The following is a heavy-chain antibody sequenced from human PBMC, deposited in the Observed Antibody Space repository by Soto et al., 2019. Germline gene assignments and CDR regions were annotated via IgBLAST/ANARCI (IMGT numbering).Heavy chain of an antibody. CDR2: IYKSGRT. J-gene: IGHJ5*02. D-gene: IGHD6-6*01. V-gene: IGHV4-30-4*01. CDR1: GDSIGSGDFY. CDR3: AKSLSASSGWFDP. Sequence: QVHLQESGPGLLKPSQTLSLTCTVSGDSIGSGDFYWTWIRQSPGKGLEYIGYIYKSGRTYYNPSLKSRPIISVDTAKNQFFLSLNSVTAADTAIYSCAKSLSASSGWFDPLGQGTLVTVSS.